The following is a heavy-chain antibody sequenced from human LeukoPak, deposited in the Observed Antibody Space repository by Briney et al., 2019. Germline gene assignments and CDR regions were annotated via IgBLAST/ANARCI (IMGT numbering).Heavy chain of an antibody. Sequence: SETLSLTCTVSGGSISGYYWSWIRQPAGKGLEWIGRIYTSGNTNYNPPLKSRVTMSVDTFKNQFSLKLSSVTAADTAMYYCAREAGNTQYFDYWGQGTLVTVSS. J-gene: IGHJ4*02. CDR1: GGSISGYY. CDR2: IYTSGNT. D-gene: IGHD1-1*01. V-gene: IGHV4-4*07. CDR3: AREAGNTQYFDY.